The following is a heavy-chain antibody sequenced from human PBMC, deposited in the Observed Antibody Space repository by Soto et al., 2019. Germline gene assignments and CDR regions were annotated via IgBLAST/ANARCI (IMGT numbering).Heavy chain of an antibody. CDR3: ARRYGGNFDY. D-gene: IGHD1-26*01. CDR1: GGSISSYY. Sequence: QVQLQESGPGLVKPSETLSLTCTVSGGSISSYYWSWIRQPPGKGLEWIGYIYYSGSTNYNPSLKSRVSISVYTPKNQFSLKLSSVTAADTAVYYCARRYGGNFDYWGQGTLVTVSS. V-gene: IGHV4-59*01. J-gene: IGHJ4*02. CDR2: IYYSGST.